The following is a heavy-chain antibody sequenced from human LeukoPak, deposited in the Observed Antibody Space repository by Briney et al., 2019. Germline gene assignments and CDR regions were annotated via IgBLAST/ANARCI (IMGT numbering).Heavy chain of an antibody. CDR1: GFTFSSYS. CDR2: ISSSSTYI. CDR3: ARIPGYCSSSSCYSYYFDY. V-gene: IGHV3-21*01. J-gene: IGHJ4*02. D-gene: IGHD2-2*01. Sequence: GGSLRLSCAASGFTFSSYSMNWVRQAPGKGLEWVSSISSSSTYIHYADSVKGRFTISRDNAKNSLYLQMNSLRAEDTAVYHCARIPGYCSSSSCYSYYFDYWGQGTLVTVSS.